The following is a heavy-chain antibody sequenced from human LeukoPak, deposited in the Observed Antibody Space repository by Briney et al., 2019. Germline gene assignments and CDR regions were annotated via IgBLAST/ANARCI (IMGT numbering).Heavy chain of an antibody. CDR3: VSRNYGSSPFDY. Sequence: GGSLRLSCAASGFTFSRYWMHWVRQAPGKGLAWVSRISSDGSNTNYADSVKGRFTISRDNAKNTLYLQMESLTAEDTAVYYCVSRNYGSSPFDYWGQGTLVTASS. CDR1: GFTFSRYW. CDR2: ISSDGSNT. V-gene: IGHV3-74*01. J-gene: IGHJ4*02. D-gene: IGHD4-17*01.